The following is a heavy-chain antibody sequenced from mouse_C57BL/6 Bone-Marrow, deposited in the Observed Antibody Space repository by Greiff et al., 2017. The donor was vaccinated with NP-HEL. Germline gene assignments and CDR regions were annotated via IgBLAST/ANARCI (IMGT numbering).Heavy chain of an antibody. V-gene: IGHV1-55*01. D-gene: IGHD2-1*01. CDR2: IYPGSGST. Sequence: QVQLQQPGAELVKPGASVKMSCKASGYTFTSYWITWVKQRPGQGLEWIGDIYPGSGSTNYNEKFKSKATLTVDTSSSTAYMQLSSLTSEDSAVYYCARREGNYLPWFAYWGQGTLVTVSA. CDR3: ARREGNYLPWFAY. CDR1: GYTFTSYW. J-gene: IGHJ3*01.